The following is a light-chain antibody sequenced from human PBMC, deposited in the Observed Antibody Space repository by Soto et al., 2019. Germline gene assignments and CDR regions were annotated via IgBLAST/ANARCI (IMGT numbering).Light chain of an antibody. CDR2: KAS. J-gene: IGKJ1*01. CDR3: QQYDTYSWT. V-gene: IGKV1-5*03. Sequence: DIQMTQSPSTLSASVGDRVTITCRASQSISNWLAWYQQKPGKAPNLLISKASSLESGVPSRFSGSGSGTEFTLNISSLQPDDFATYFCQQYDTYSWTFGQGTKVEIK. CDR1: QSISNW.